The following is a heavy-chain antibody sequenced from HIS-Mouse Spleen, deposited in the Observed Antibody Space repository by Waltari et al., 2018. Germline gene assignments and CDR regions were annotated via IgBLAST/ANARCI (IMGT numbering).Heavy chain of an antibody. CDR3: AKDRGTRILNDANYDSSGDY. CDR1: GFTFSSYG. CDR2: ISSDGSTK. Sequence: QVQLVESGGGVVQPGRSRRLPCAASGFTFSSYGMHWGRQAPGKGWRRGAIISSDGSTKYYADSVKGRFPISGDNSKNPLYLQMNSLRAGDTAVYYCAKDRGTRILNDANYDSSGDYWGQGTLVTVSS. V-gene: IGHV3-30*18. D-gene: IGHD3-22*01. J-gene: IGHJ4*02.